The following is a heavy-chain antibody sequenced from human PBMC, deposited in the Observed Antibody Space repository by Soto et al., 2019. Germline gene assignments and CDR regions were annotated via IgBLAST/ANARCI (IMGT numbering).Heavy chain of an antibody. V-gene: IGHV4-30-2*01. CDR2: IYDGGIT. CDR1: GGSISSGDYY. Sequence: SETLSLTCAVSGGSISSGDYYWSWIRQPPGKGLEWIGHIYDGGITYYNPSLNGRVTISVDRSKNQFSLKLSSVTATDTAVYYCARIPSPWGQGTLVTVSS. J-gene: IGHJ5*02. D-gene: IGHD2-21*01. CDR3: ARIPSP.